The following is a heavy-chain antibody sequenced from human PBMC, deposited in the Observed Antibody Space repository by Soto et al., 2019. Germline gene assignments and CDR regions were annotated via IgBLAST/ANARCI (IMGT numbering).Heavy chain of an antibody. CDR1: GGSIISYY. Sequence: FGNLSLTCTVSGGSIISYYLSWIRQPPGEGLEWIWYIYYSGSTNYNPSLNSRVTISVDTSKNQFSLKLSSVTAADTAVYYCARGAYCSGGSCYSEWFDPWGQGTLVTVSS. V-gene: IGHV4-59*01. J-gene: IGHJ5*02. CDR2: IYYSGST. CDR3: ARGAYCSGGSCYSEWFDP. D-gene: IGHD2-15*01.